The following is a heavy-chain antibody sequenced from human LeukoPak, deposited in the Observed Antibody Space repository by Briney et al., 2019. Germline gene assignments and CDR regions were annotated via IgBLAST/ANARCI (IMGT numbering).Heavy chain of an antibody. CDR2: LSGSGGST. CDR1: GFTFSSYV. J-gene: IGHJ6*02. D-gene: IGHD4-17*01. CDR3: AKEGCYGDCYYYYGMDV. V-gene: IGHV3-23*01. Sequence: GGSLRLSCAASGFTFSSYVMSWVRQAPGKGLEWVSGLSGSGGSTYYADSVKGRFTISRDNSKNTLYLQMNSLRAEDTAVYYCAKEGCYGDCYYYYGMDVWGQGTTVTVSS.